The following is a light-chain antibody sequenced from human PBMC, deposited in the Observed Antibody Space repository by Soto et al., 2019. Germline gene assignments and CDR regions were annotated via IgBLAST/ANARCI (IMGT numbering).Light chain of an antibody. CDR1: QNINSD. J-gene: IGKJ1*01. CDR3: HQHNNYWT. Sequence: DVQMTQSPSTLSASVGDRVTITCRASQNINSDLAWYQQKPGKAPQLLIYRASSLESGVPSRFIGSGSGTEFPLTITSLQPDDFATYYCHQHNNYWTFGHGTRVDIK. CDR2: RAS. V-gene: IGKV1-5*03.